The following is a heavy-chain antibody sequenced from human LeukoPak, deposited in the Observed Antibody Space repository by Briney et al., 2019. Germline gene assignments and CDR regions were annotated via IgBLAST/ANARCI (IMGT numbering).Heavy chain of an antibody. CDR2: ISSSSSYI. D-gene: IGHD5-18*01. CDR1: GFTFSSYS. J-gene: IGHJ4*02. CDR3: ARGRGYSYVSFDY. Sequence: GGSLRLSCAASGFTFSSYSMNWVRQAPGKGLEWVSSISSSSSYIYYADSVKGRFTISRDNAKNSLYLQMNSLRAEDTAVYFCARGRGYSYVSFDYWGQGTLVTVSS. V-gene: IGHV3-21*01.